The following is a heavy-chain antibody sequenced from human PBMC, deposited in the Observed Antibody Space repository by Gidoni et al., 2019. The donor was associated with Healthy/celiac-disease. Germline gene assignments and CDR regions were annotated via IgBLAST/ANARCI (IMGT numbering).Heavy chain of an antibody. CDR3: ARTVLRFLEWLDWFDP. D-gene: IGHD3-3*01. V-gene: IGHV1-3*01. Sequence: QVQLVQSGAEVKKPGASVKVSCKASGYTFTSYAMHWVRQAPGQRLEWMGWINAGTGNTKYSQKCQGRVTITRDTSASTAYMELSSLRSEDTAVYYCARTVLRFLEWLDWFDPWGQGTLVTVSS. CDR2: INAGTGNT. CDR1: GYTFTSYA. J-gene: IGHJ5*02.